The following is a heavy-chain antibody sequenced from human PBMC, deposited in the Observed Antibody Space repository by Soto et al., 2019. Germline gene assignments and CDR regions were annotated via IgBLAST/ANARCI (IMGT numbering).Heavy chain of an antibody. CDR3: ARESTYYYDSSGYPMDV. Sequence: EVQLVESGGGLVKPGGSLRLSCAASGFTFSSYSMNWVRQAPGKGLEWVSSISSSGSTIYYADSVKGRFTISRDNAKNSLYLQMNSLRAEDTAVYYCARESTYYYDSSGYPMDVWGQGTTVTVSS. J-gene: IGHJ6*02. CDR1: GFTFSSYS. D-gene: IGHD3-22*01. CDR2: ISSSGSTI. V-gene: IGHV3-21*01.